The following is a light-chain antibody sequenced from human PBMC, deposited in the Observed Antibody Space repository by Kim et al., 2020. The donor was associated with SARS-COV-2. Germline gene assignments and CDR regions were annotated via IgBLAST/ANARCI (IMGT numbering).Light chain of an antibody. CDR1: KLGDKY. V-gene: IGLV3-1*01. J-gene: IGLJ2*01. CDR3: QAWDSSTVV. CDR2: QDT. Sequence: SYELTQPPSVSVSPGQTASITCSGDKLGDKYACWYQQKPGQSPVLVIYQDTKRPSGIPERFSGPNSGNTVTLTISGTQAMDEADYYCQAWDSSTVVFGGGTQLTVL.